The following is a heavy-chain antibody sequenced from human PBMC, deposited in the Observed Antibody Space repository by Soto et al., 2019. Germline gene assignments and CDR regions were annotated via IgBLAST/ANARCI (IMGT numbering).Heavy chain of an antibody. CDR3: AAGGGLPRYY. D-gene: IGHD5-12*01. Sequence: QLQLQESGSGLVKPSQTLSLTCAVSGGSISSGGYSWSWFRQPPGKGLEWIGYIYHSGSTYYNPTLKSRVTISVARSKNQFSLKLSSVTAADTAVYYCAAGGGLPRYYWGQGTLVTVSS. CDR2: IYHSGST. V-gene: IGHV4-30-2*01. CDR1: GGSISSGGYS. J-gene: IGHJ4*02.